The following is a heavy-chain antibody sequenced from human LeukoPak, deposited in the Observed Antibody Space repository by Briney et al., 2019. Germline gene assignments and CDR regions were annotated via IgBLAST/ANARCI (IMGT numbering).Heavy chain of an antibody. CDR1: GFTFSSYS. D-gene: IGHD2-15*01. Sequence: GGSLRLSCAASGFTFSSYSMTWIRQAPGKGLEWVSYISRTGTTLDYADSVKGRFTISRDNTKNSLYLQMTSLRGEDTAVYYCARDPSNIVGAEDGMDVWGQGNTVTVSS. CDR3: ARDPSNIVGAEDGMDV. V-gene: IGHV3-48*04. J-gene: IGHJ6*02. CDR2: ISRTGTTL.